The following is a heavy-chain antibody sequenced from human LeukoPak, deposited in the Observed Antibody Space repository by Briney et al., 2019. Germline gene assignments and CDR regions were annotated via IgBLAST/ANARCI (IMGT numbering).Heavy chain of an antibody. J-gene: IGHJ5*02. D-gene: IGHD2-21*02. Sequence: SETLSLTCIVSGDSISSTSYYWAWIRQPPGKGLEWIGMIFYSGSAYYTPSLRGRITLTVDTSRNQFSLNLISVTAADTGVYFCARQQSDTSLFDPWGQGTLVTVSS. CDR2: IFYSGSA. V-gene: IGHV4-39*01. CDR1: GDSISSTSYY. CDR3: ARQQSDTSLFDP.